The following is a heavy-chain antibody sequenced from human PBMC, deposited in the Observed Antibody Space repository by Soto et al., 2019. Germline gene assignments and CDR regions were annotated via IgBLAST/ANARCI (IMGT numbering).Heavy chain of an antibody. CDR2: IKSKTDGGTT. CDR3: TTVEDSGYEALWLY. D-gene: IGHD5-12*01. V-gene: IGHV3-15*01. Sequence: PGGSLGLSCAASGFTFSSAWMSWVRQAPGKGLEWVGRIKSKTDGGTTDYAAPVKGRFTISRDDSKNTLYLQMNSLKTEDTAIYYCTTVEDSGYEALWLYWGQGTLVSVSS. J-gene: IGHJ4*02. CDR1: GFTFSSAW.